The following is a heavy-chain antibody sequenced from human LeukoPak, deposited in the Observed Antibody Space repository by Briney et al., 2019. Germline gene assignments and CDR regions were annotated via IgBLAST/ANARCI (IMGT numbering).Heavy chain of an antibody. CDR2: IKEDGSEI. V-gene: IGHV3-7*01. CDR1: GFPFSSYC. D-gene: IGHD3-10*01. CDR3: TRDRVGTMVY. Sequence: GGSLRLSCAASGFPFSSYCMSWARQAPGKGLEWVANIKEDGSEIYYVDSVKGRFTISRDNAKNSLFLQMNNLRAEATAVYYCTRDRVGTMVYWGQGTLVTVSS. J-gene: IGHJ4*02.